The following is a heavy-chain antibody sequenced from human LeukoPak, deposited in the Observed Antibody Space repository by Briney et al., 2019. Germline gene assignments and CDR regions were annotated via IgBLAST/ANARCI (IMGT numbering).Heavy chain of an antibody. CDR2: IKQDGSEK. CDR1: GLTFSSYW. D-gene: IGHD3-10*01. J-gene: IGHJ4*02. Sequence: GGSLRLSCAASGLTFSSYWMSWVRQAPGKGLEWVANIKQDGSEKYYVDSVKGRFTISRDNAKNSLYLQMNSLRAEDTAVYYCARDGGDMVRGVMFDYWGQGTLVTVSS. CDR3: ARDGGDMVRGVMFDY. V-gene: IGHV3-7*01.